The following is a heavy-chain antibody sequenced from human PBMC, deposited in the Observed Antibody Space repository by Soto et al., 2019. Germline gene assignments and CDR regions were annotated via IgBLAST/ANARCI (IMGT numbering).Heavy chain of an antibody. J-gene: IGHJ4*02. CDR2: IIPIFGTA. D-gene: IGHD6-19*01. Sequence: QVQLVQSGAEVKKPGSSVKVSCKASGGTFSSYAISWVRQAPGQGLEWMGGIIPIFGTANYAQKFQGRVTITADESTSTAYMERSSLRSEDTAVYYCARGPSYSSGWFGSQFDYWGQGTLVTVSS. CDR3: ARGPSYSSGWFGSQFDY. V-gene: IGHV1-69*01. CDR1: GGTFSSYA.